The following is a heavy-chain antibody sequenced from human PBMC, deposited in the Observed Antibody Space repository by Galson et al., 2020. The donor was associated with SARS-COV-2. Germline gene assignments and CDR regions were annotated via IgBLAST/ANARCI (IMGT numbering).Heavy chain of an antibody. D-gene: IGHD3-22*01. V-gene: IGHV4-38-2*02. CDR2: VYPSGTT. J-gene: IGHJ2*01. CDR1: GYSVSTTNY. CDR3: ARQGVNMIVLVAVPGWYFDL. Sequence: SETLSLTCTVSGYSVSTTNYWGWVRQPPGRGLEWIGSVYPSGTTYYNPSLKSRVTISVDTSKNQFSLRLDSVTAADTALYYCARQGVNMIVLVAVPGWYFDLWGRGTLVAVSS.